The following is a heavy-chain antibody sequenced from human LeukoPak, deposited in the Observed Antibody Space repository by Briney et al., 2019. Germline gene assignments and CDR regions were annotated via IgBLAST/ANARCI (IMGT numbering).Heavy chain of an antibody. CDR2: ISAYNGNT. J-gene: IGHJ4*02. CDR1: GYTFTSYG. D-gene: IGHD2-15*01. Sequence: ASVKVSCKASGYTFTSYGISWVRQAPGQGLEWMGWISAYNGNTNYAQKLQGRVTMTTDTSTSTVYMELSSLRSEDTAVYYCARAWQVAAFDYWGQGTLVTVSS. V-gene: IGHV1-18*01. CDR3: ARAWQVAAFDY.